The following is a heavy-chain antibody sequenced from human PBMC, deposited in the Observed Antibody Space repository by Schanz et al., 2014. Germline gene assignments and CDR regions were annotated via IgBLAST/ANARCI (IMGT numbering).Heavy chain of an antibody. V-gene: IGHV3-23*01. D-gene: IGHD6-13*01. Sequence: EVQLLESGGGLVEPGGSLRLSCAASGFSFSSYAMGWVRQARGKGLEWVSAISASGGTTYYADSVKGRFTMSRDNSKNTLYLQMNSLRAGDAAVYYCARGLIAAAGGAFDYWGQGTLVAVSS. CDR3: ARGLIAAAGGAFDY. J-gene: IGHJ4*02. CDR2: ISASGGTT. CDR1: GFSFSSYA.